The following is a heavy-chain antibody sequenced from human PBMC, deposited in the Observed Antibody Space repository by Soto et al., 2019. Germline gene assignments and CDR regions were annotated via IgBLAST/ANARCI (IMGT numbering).Heavy chain of an antibody. CDR1: GGTFSSYA. CDR2: IIPIFGTA. V-gene: IGHV1-69*06. D-gene: IGHD4-4*01. CDR3: ARDSGTVIDYSNYVRFDP. Sequence: QVQLVQSGAEVKKPGSSVKVSCKASGGTFSSYAISWVRQAPGQGLEWMGGIIPIFGTANYAQKFQGRVTITADKSTRTAYMEPSSLRSEDTAVYYCARDSGTVIDYSNYVRFDPWGQGTLVTVSS. J-gene: IGHJ5*02.